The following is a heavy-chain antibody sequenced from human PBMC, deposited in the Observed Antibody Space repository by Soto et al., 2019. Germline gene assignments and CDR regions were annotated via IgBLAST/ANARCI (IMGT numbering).Heavy chain of an antibody. J-gene: IGHJ6*02. CDR1: GYTFTNYG. D-gene: IGHD3-10*01. V-gene: IGHV1-18*01. CDR3: ARDYYGSGAPDHYGMDV. CDR2: ISTYTGKT. Sequence: QVQLVQSGTEVKKPGASVKVSCKASGYTFTNYGISWVRQAPGQGLEWVGWISTYTGKTEYVQKDQGRLTMTTDTSTSTGYMELRSLRSDDTAVYYCARDYYGSGAPDHYGMDVWGQGTTVTVYS.